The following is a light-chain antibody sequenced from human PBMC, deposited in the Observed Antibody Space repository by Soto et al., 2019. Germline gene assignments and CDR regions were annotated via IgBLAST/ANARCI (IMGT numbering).Light chain of an antibody. J-gene: IGKJ1*01. CDR3: QQTYSAPRT. CDR2: ATS. Sequence: IQMTQSPSSLSASLGDRVTITCRASQNITRYLNWYQQKPGKAPYLLIYATSRLQSGVPSRFSGSGSGTYFTLTISSLQPEDFATFYCQQTYSAPRTFGHGTKVDIK. V-gene: IGKV1-39*01. CDR1: QNITRY.